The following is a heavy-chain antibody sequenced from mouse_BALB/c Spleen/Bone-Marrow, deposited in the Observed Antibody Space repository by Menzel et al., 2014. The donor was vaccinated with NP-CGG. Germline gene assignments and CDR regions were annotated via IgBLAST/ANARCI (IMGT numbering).Heavy chain of an antibody. CDR2: IWTGGGT. V-gene: IGHV2-9-2*01. Sequence: VMLVESGPGLVAPSQSLSITCTVSGFSLTSYDISWIRQPPGKGLEWLGVIWTGGGTNYNSAFMSRVSISKDNSKSQVFLKMNSLQTDDTAIYYCVRGVYFDYWGQGTTLAVSS. CDR1: GFSLTSYD. J-gene: IGHJ2*01. CDR3: VRGVYFDY.